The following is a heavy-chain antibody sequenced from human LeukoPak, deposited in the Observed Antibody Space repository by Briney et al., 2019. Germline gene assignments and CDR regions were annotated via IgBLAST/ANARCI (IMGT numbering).Heavy chain of an antibody. CDR2: IYYTGIT. Sequence: SETLSLTCTVSGGSISSGVYYWSWIRQPPGKGLELIGYIYYTGITYYNPSLKSRVTVSVDTSKNQFSLRLSSLTAADTAVYYCARGPSGPQGGHWGQGILVTVSS. CDR1: GGSISSGVYY. D-gene: IGHD2-15*01. J-gene: IGHJ4*02. V-gene: IGHV4-30-4*01. CDR3: ARGPSGPQGGH.